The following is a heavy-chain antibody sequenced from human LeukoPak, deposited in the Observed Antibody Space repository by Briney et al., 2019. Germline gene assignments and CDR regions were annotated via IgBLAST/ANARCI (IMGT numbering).Heavy chain of an antibody. CDR2: IYYSGST. J-gene: IGHJ4*02. Sequence: KPSETLSLTCTVSGGSISSSSYYWGWIRQPPGKGLEWIGSIYYSGSTYYNPSLKSRVTISADTSKNQFSLKLSSVTAADTAVYYCARLTIQKQDDYWGQGTLVTVSS. D-gene: IGHD3-3*01. CDR3: ARLTIQKQDDY. CDR1: GGSISSSSYY. V-gene: IGHV4-39*01.